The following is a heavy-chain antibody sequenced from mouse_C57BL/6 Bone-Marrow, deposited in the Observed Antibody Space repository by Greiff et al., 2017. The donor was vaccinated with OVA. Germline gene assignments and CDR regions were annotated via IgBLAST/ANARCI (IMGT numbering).Heavy chain of an antibody. D-gene: IGHD2-10*02. CDR2: INPNNGGT. Sequence: EVKLMESGPELVKPGASVKMSCKASGFTFTDYNMHWVKQSHGKSLEWMGYINPNNGGTSYNQKFKGKATLAVNKPSSTAYMELRNLTSEDSAVYYCARRTYDYFDYWGQGTTLTVSS. J-gene: IGHJ2*01. CDR1: GFTFTDYN. V-gene: IGHV1-22*01. CDR3: ARRTYDYFDY.